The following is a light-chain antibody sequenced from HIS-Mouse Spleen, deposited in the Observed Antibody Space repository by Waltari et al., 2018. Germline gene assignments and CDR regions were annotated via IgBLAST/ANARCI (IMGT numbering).Light chain of an antibody. CDR1: QSISSY. J-gene: IGKJ3*01. Sequence: DIQMTQSPSSLSASVGDRVTITCRASQSISSYLNWYQQKPGKAPKLLIYAASSLQSGVPSRFSSSGSGTDFTLTISSLQPEDFATYYCQQGYSTLRTFGPGTKVDIK. V-gene: IGKV1-39*01. CDR3: QQGYSTLRT. CDR2: AAS.